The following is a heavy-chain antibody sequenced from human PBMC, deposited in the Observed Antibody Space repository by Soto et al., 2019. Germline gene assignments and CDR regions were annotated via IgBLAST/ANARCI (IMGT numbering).Heavy chain of an antibody. V-gene: IGHV1-3*01. CDR2: INAGNGNT. Sequence: GASVKVSCKASGYTFTSYAMHWVRQAPGQRLEWMGWINAGNGNTKYSQKFQGRVTITRDTSASTAYMELSSLRSEDTAVYYCARDQYYDILTGYSYNWFDPWGQGTLDTVSS. CDR3: ARDQYYDILTGYSYNWFDP. J-gene: IGHJ5*02. CDR1: GYTFTSYA. D-gene: IGHD3-9*01.